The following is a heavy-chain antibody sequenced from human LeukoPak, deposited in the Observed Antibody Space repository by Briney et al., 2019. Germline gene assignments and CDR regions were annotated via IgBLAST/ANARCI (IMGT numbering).Heavy chain of an antibody. Sequence: GGSLRLSCAASGFTFSSYAMSWVRQAPGKGLEWVSGISGSGDSTYYADSVKGRFTISRDNSKNTLYLQMNGLRAEDTAVYYCATYRRGYHDSSESYYFDYWGQGTLVTVSS. J-gene: IGHJ4*02. CDR3: ATYRRGYHDSSESYYFDY. CDR2: ISGSGDST. CDR1: GFTFSSYA. V-gene: IGHV3-23*01. D-gene: IGHD3-22*01.